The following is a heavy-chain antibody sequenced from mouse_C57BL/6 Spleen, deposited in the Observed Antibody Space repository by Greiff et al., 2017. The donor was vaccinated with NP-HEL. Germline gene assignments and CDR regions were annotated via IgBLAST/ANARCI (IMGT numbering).Heavy chain of an antibody. CDR3: ARSYGNYDYYAMDY. D-gene: IGHD2-1*01. CDR1: GYAFSSSW. CDR2: IYPGDGDT. V-gene: IGHV1-82*01. J-gene: IGHJ4*01. Sequence: VQLKESGPELVKPGASVKISCKASGYAFSSSWMNWVKQRPGKGLEWIGRIYPGDGDTNYNGKFKGKATLTADKSSSTAYMQLSSLTSEDSAVYFCARSYGNYDYYAMDYWGQGTSVTVSS.